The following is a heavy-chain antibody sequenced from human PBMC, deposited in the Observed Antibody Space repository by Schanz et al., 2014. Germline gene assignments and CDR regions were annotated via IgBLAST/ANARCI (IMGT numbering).Heavy chain of an antibody. CDR2: ITTSTSYT. V-gene: IGHV3-11*06. Sequence: QVQLVESGGGLVKPGGSLRLSCAASGFTFSDNFMSWIRQAPGKGLEWISYITTSTSYTNYADSVKGRFTISRDNAKKSLFLQMNSLRAEDTALYYCAKDMHKDYGGKPQAFDIWGQGTMVTVSS. CDR1: GFTFSDNF. CDR3: AKDMHKDYGGKPQAFDI. J-gene: IGHJ3*02. D-gene: IGHD4-17*01.